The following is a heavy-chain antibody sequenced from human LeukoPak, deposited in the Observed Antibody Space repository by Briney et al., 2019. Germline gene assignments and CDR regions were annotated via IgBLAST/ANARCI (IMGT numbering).Heavy chain of an antibody. CDR2: FDPEDGET. CDR3: ATSIVEAPAATIMYSSGMDV. J-gene: IGHJ6*04. CDR1: GYTLTELS. D-gene: IGHD2-2*01. Sequence: ASVKVSCKVSGYTLTELSMHWVRQAPGKGLEWMGGFDPEDGETIYAQKFQGRVTMTEDASTDTAYMELSSLRSEDTAVYYCATSIVEAPAATIMYSSGMDVGGKGPTVPVSS. V-gene: IGHV1-24*01.